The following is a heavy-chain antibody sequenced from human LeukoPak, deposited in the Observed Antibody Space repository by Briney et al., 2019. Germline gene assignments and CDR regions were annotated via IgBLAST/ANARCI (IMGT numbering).Heavy chain of an antibody. Sequence: GGSLRLSCAASGFTFSSYGMHWVRQAPGKGREWVAVIWYDGSNKYYADSVKGRFTIPRDNSKNTLYLQMNRRRAGDTAVYYSAQAPYSSGWYYFDYRGQGTLVPVSS. D-gene: IGHD6-19*01. CDR3: AQAPYSSGWYYFDY. CDR1: GFTFSSYG. V-gene: IGHV3-33*01. CDR2: IWYDGSNK. J-gene: IGHJ4*02.